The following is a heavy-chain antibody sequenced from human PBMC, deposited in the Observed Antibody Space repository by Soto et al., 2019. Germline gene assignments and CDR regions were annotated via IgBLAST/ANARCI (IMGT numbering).Heavy chain of an antibody. V-gene: IGHV3-33*01. D-gene: IGHD6-19*01. CDR1: GFTFSSYG. CDR3: ARDVKVAVISDAFDI. J-gene: IGHJ3*02. Sequence: QVQLVGSGGGVVQPGRSLRLSCAASGFTFSSYGMHWVRQAPGKGLEWVAVIWYDGSNKYYADSVKGRFTISRDNSKNTLYLQMNSLRAEDTAVYYCARDVKVAVISDAFDIWGQGTMVTVSS. CDR2: IWYDGSNK.